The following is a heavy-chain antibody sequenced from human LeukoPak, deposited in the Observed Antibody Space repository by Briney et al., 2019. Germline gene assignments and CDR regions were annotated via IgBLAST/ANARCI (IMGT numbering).Heavy chain of an antibody. CDR1: GFAFSPTY. J-gene: IGHJ4*02. CDR3: ARDNMDGTLSG. V-gene: IGHV3-53*01. D-gene: IGHD1-1*01. Sequence: GGSLRLSCAASGFAFSPTYMSWVRRAPGKGLEWVSVIYSDDSTFYADSVKGGFTISRDNSKNTLYLQMTSLRAEDTAVYYCARDNMDGTLSGWGQGTLVTVSS. CDR2: IYSDDST.